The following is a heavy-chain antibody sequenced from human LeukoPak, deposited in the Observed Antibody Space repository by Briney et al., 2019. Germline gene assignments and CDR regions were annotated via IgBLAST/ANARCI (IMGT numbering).Heavy chain of an antibody. CDR2: MNPNSGNT. CDR1: GYTFTSYD. D-gene: IGHD3-22*01. CDR3: ATYYYDSSGYPVFDY. Sequence: ASVKVSCKASGYTFTSYDINWVRQATGQGLEWTGWMNPNSGNTGYAQKFQGRVTMTRNTSISTAYMELSSLRSEDTAVYYCATYYYDSSGYPVFDYWGQGTLVTVSS. J-gene: IGHJ4*02. V-gene: IGHV1-8*01.